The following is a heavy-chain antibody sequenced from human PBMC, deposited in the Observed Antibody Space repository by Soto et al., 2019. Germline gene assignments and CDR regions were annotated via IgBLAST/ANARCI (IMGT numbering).Heavy chain of an antibody. J-gene: IGHJ6*02. CDR3: ARDLRYCSSTSCPTYYYYGMDV. CDR1: GFTFSSYS. CDR2: ISSSSSYI. D-gene: IGHD2-2*01. Sequence: PGGSLRLSCAASGFTFSSYSMNWVRQAPGKGLEWVSSISSSSSYIYYADSVKGRFTISRDNAKNSLYLQMNSLRAEDTAVYYCARDLRYCSSTSCPTYYYYGMDVWGQGTTVTVSS. V-gene: IGHV3-21*01.